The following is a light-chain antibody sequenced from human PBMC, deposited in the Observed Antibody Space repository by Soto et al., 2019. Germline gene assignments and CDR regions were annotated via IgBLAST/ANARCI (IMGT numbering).Light chain of an antibody. CDR1: QNITRW. CDR2: DAS. Sequence: DIHMTQSPSSLSVSVGDGVTITCRTSQNITRWLAWYQQRPGEAPELLISDASNLESGVPSRFSGSGSGTEFTLTISSLQPDDFATYYCQQYNSYPLTFGGGTKVDIK. J-gene: IGKJ4*01. V-gene: IGKV1-5*01. CDR3: QQYNSYPLT.